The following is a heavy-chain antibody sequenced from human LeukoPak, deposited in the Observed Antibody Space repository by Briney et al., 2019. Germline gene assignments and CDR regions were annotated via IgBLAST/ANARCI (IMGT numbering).Heavy chain of an antibody. Sequence: PSETLSLTCTVSGGSISSSSYYWGWIRQPPGKGLEWIGSIHYSGSTYYNPSLKSRVTISVDTSKNQFSLKLSSVTAADTAVYYCARLNYYDSSGYYYAHYFDYWGQGTLVTVSS. J-gene: IGHJ4*02. CDR2: IHYSGST. V-gene: IGHV4-39*01. D-gene: IGHD3-22*01. CDR3: ARLNYYDSSGYYYAHYFDY. CDR1: GGSISSSSYY.